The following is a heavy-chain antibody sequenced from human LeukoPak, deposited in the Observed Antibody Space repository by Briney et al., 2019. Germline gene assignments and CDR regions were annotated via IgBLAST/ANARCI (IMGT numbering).Heavy chain of an antibody. Sequence: GGSLRLSCAASGFTFSSYSMNWVRQAPGKGLEWVSSISSSSSYIHYADAVKGRFTISRDNAKNSLYLQMNSLRAEDTAVYYCARDIGYYDFWSGPFDYWGQGTLVTVSS. CDR3: ARDIGYYDFWSGPFDY. D-gene: IGHD3-3*01. CDR2: ISSSSSYI. V-gene: IGHV3-21*01. CDR1: GFTFSSYS. J-gene: IGHJ4*02.